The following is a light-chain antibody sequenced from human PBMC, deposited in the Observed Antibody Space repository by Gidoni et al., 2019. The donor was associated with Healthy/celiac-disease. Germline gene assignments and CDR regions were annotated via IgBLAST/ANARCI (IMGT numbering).Light chain of an antibody. CDR3: QQSYSTPPT. Sequence: DIQMTQSPCSLSASVGDRVTITCRASQSISSYLNWYQQKPGKAPKLLIYAASSLQSGVPARFSGSGSGTEFTLTISSLQPEDFATYYCQQSYSTPPTFGGGTKVEIK. J-gene: IGKJ4*01. V-gene: IGKV1-39*01. CDR2: AAS. CDR1: QSISSY.